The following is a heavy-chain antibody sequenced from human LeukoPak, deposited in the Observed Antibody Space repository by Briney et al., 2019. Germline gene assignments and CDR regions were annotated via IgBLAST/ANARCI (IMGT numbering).Heavy chain of an antibody. CDR2: ISAYNGNT. D-gene: IGHD4-17*01. CDR1: GYTFTGYG. Sequence: ASVKVSCKASGYTFTGYGISWVRQAPRQGLEWMGWISAYNGNTDYAQKLQGRVTMTTDTSTSTAYMELRSLRSDDTAVYYCARVTQTDYDFDYWGQGTLVTVSS. J-gene: IGHJ4*02. V-gene: IGHV1-18*01. CDR3: ARVTQTDYDFDY.